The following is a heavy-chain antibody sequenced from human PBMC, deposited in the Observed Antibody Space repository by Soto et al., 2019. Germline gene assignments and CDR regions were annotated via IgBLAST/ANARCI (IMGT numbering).Heavy chain of an antibody. D-gene: IGHD4-17*01. CDR1: GFTFDSYG. V-gene: IGHV3-30*18. CDR3: VKLQNTVTTCGS. CDR2: ISSDGNNK. J-gene: IGHJ5*02. Sequence: QVQLVESGGGVVQPGRSLRLSCAASGFTFDSYGMHWVRQAPGKGLEWVAVISSDGNNKYYADSVKGRFSIYRDNFNNLLYLQMSSLRVEDTAVYYCVKLQNTVTTCGSWGQGTLVTVSS.